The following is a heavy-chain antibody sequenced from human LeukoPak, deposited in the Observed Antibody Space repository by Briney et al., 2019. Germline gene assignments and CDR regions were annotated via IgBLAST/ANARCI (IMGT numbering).Heavy chain of an antibody. D-gene: IGHD3-10*01. V-gene: IGHV3-23*01. J-gene: IGHJ6*02. CDR1: GFTDSGLTFSSDW. Sequence: GGSLRLSCAGSGFTDSGLTFSSDWMSWVRQAPGKGLEWVSAISGSGGSTYYADSVKGRFTISRDNSKNTLYLQMNSLRAEDTAVYYCAKGSVRRFLGYYYGMDVWGQGTTVTVSS. CDR2: ISGSGGST. CDR3: AKGSVRRFLGYYYGMDV.